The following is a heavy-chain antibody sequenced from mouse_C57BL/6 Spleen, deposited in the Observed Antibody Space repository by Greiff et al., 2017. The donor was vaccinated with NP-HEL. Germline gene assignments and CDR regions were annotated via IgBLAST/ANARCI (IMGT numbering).Heavy chain of an antibody. CDR1: CYAFSSSW. CDR3: AREGGPWFAY. Sequence: VPLQQSGAELVKPGASVKISCKASCYAFSSSWMNWVKHRPGKGLEWIGQIYPGDGATNYNGKFTGKATLTADQSSSTAYMQLSSLTSEDSAVYFCAREGGPWFAYWGQGTLVTVSA. V-gene: IGHV1-80*01. CDR2: IYPGDGAT. J-gene: IGHJ3*01.